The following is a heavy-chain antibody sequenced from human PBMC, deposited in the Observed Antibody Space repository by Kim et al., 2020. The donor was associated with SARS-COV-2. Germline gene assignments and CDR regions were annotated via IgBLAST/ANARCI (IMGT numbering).Heavy chain of an antibody. J-gene: IGHJ4*02. V-gene: IGHV4-31*03. D-gene: IGHD3-3*01. Sequence: SETLSLTCTVSGGSISSGGYYWSWIRQHPGKGLEWIGYIYYSGSTYYNPSLKSRVTISVDTSKNQFSLKLSSVTAADTAVYYCASLAHITIFGVVNSPDYWGQGTLVTVSS. CDR3: ASLAHITIFGVVNSPDY. CDR1: GGSISSGGYY. CDR2: IYYSGST.